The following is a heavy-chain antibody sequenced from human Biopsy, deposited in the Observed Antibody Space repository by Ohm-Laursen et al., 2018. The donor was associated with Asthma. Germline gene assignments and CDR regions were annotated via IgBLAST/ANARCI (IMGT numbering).Heavy chain of an antibody. V-gene: IGHV1-69*01. J-gene: IGHJ6*02. Sequence: SSVKVSCKVPGGTFSNFAISWVRQAPGQGLGWLGGIMTVLGTTNYAQKFQGRVTITADESTSTAYMEVTSLRSEDTAIYYCARCQVGYSSGWSLLLKKIYYSGMDVWGQGTAVTVSS. CDR1: GGTFSNFA. CDR2: IMTVLGTT. D-gene: IGHD6-19*01. CDR3: ARCQVGYSSGWSLLLKKIYYSGMDV.